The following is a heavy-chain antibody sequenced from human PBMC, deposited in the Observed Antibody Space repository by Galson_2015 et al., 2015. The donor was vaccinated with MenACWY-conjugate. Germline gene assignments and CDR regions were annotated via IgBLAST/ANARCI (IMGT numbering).Heavy chain of an antibody. CDR3: ARINTPSRSGPDS. J-gene: IGHJ4*02. V-gene: IGHV1-46*01. CDR1: GYSFSSYY. Sequence: SVKVSCKASGYSFSSYYMHWVRQAPGQGLEWMGIINPSDATTYYARKFQGRVTMTRDTSTRTVYMELSSLRSEDTATYYCARINTPSRSGPDSWGQATLVPVAS. CDR2: INPSDATT.